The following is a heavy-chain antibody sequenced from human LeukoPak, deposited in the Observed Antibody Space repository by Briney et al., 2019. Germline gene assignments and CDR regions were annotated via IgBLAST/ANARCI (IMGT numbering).Heavy chain of an antibody. V-gene: IGHV3-7*04. Sequence: PGGSLRLSCAASGFTVSSNYMNWVRQAPGKGLEWVANIKPDGSEEYYVDSVKDRFTISRDNAKNSLYLQMNSLRAEDTAVYYCSGDPGDYWGQGTLVTVSS. CDR2: IKPDGSEE. D-gene: IGHD3-10*01. CDR1: GFTVSSNY. J-gene: IGHJ4*02. CDR3: SGDPGDY.